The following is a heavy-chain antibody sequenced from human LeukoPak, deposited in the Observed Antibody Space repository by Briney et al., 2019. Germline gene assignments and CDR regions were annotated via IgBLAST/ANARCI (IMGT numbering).Heavy chain of an antibody. CDR3: ARVYYDILTGYPRYGMDV. V-gene: IGHV7-4-1*02. J-gene: IGHJ6*02. CDR2: INTNTGHP. Sequence: ASVKVSCKASGYTFTTNAMNWVRQAPGQGLGWMGWINTNTGHPTYAQAFIGRFVFSLDTSVSTAYLQISSLKAEDTAIYYCARVYYDILTGYPRYGMDVWGQGTTVTVSS. CDR1: GYTFTTNA. D-gene: IGHD3-9*01.